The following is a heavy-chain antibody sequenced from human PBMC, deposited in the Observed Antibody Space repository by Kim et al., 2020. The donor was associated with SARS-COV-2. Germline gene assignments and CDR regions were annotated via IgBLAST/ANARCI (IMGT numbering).Heavy chain of an antibody. J-gene: IGHJ5*02. Sequence: SETLSLTCTVSGGSISSGGYYWSWIRQHPGKGLEWIGYIYYSGSTYYNPSLKSRVTISVDTSKNQFSLKLSSVTAADTAVYYCARQVVPAEGLWFDPWGQGTLVTVSS. V-gene: IGHV4-31*03. CDR1: GGSISSGGYY. CDR2: IYYSGST. CDR3: ARQVVPAEGLWFDP. D-gene: IGHD2-2*01.